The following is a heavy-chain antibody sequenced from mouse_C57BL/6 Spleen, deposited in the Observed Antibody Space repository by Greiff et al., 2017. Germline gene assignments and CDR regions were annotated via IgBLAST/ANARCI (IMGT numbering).Heavy chain of an antibody. CDR2: IDPSDSYT. Sequence: VQLQQPGAELVRPGTSVKLSCKASGYTFTSYWMHWVKQRPGQGLEWIGVIDPSDSYTNYNQKFKGKATLTVDTSSSTAYMQLSSLTSEDSAVYYCARRGGSSYPFDYWGQGTTLTVSS. CDR3: ARRGGSSYPFDY. D-gene: IGHD1-1*01. CDR1: GYTFTSYW. J-gene: IGHJ2*01. V-gene: IGHV1-59*01.